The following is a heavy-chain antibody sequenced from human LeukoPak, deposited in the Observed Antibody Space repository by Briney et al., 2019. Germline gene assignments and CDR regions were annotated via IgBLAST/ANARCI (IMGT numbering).Heavy chain of an antibody. CDR1: GGSISSSSYY. Sequence: PSETLSLTCTVSGGSISSSSYYWGWIRQPPGKGLEWIGSIYYSGSTYYNPSLKSRVTISVDTSKNQFSLKLSSVTAADTAVYYCARRPIFSLEWLLVHPPTDAFDIWGQGTMVTVSS. J-gene: IGHJ3*02. CDR2: IYYSGST. V-gene: IGHV4-39*01. D-gene: IGHD3-3*01. CDR3: ARRPIFSLEWLLVHPPTDAFDI.